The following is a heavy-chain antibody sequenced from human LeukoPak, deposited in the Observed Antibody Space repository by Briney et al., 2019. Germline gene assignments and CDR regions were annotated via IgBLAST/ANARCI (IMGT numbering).Heavy chain of an antibody. CDR1: GGSISSGGYY. CDR2: IYYSGST. CDR3: ARSVARNFDY. Sequence: PSETLSLTCTVSGGSISSGGYYWSWIRQPPGKGLEWIGSIYYSGSTNYNPSLKSRVTISVDTSKNQFSLKLSSVTAADTAVYYCARSVARNFDYWGQGTLVTVSS. V-gene: IGHV4-39*07. J-gene: IGHJ4*02. D-gene: IGHD4-23*01.